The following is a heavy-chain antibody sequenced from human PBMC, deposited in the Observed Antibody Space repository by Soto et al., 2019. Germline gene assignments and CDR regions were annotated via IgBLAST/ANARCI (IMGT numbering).Heavy chain of an antibody. V-gene: IGHV4-31*03. D-gene: IGHD1-26*01. CDR2: IYYSGST. J-gene: IGHJ4*02. Sequence: PSRTGTISGGSISNERNYWSWIRQHPGKGLEWIGYIYYSGSTYYNPSLKSRVTISVDTSKNQFSLKLSSVTAADTAVYYCATIVGANDYWVQGTVVIVS. CDR3: ATIVGANDY. CDR1: GGSISNERNY.